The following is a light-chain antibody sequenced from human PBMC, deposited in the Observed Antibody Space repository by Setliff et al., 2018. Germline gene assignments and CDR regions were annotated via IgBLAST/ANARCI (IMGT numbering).Light chain of an antibody. CDR2: DVS. V-gene: IGLV2-11*01. Sequence: QSVLTQPRSVSGSPGQSVTISCTGTSSDVGGYNYVSWYQQHPGKAPELMIYDVSKRPSGVPDRFSGSKSGNTASLTVSGLQAEDEADYYCSSYAGSLYVFGTGTKVTVL. CDR1: SSDVGGYNY. J-gene: IGLJ1*01. CDR3: SSYAGSLYV.